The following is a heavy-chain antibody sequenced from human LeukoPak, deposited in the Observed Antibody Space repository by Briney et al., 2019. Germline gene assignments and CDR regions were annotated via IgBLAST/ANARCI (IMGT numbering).Heavy chain of an antibody. D-gene: IGHD1-14*01. V-gene: IGHV3-66*04. CDR3: ARPVSPFAPGAFDH. J-gene: IGHJ4*02. CDR2: IYSGGST. CDR1: GFTVSSNY. Sequence: GGSLRLSCAASGFTVSSNYMSWVRQAPGKGLEWVSVIYSGGSTYYADSVKGRFTISRDNSKNTLYLQMNSLRAEDTALYYCARPVSPFAPGAFDHWGQGTLVTVSS.